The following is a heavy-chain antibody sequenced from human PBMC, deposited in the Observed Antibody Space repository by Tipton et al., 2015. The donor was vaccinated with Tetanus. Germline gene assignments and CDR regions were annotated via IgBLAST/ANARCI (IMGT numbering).Heavy chain of an antibody. CDR1: GGSISDKKYY. CDR3: ARAPYSSPGKFYFDS. Sequence: TLSLTCTVSGGSISDKKYYWGWIRQPPGRGLEWIASIYFEGSTYYSPSLKSRVTIAVDRSQNVFSLNLTSVTAADTAVYYCARAPYSSPGKFYFDSWGQGILVTVSS. V-gene: IGHV4-39*02. J-gene: IGHJ4*02. D-gene: IGHD4-11*01. CDR2: IYFEGST.